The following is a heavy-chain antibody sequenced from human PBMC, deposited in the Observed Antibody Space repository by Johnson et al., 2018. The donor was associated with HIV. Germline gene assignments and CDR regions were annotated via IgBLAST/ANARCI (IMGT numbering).Heavy chain of an antibody. J-gene: IGHJ3*02. D-gene: IGHD6-19*01. CDR1: GFTFSSYD. Sequence: VQLVESGGGVVQPGRSLRLSCAASGFTFSSYDMHWVRQATGKGLEWVSAIGTAGDTYYPGSVKGRFTISRENAKNSLYLQMNSLRAEDTAVYYCARDHSGWWAWALDIWGQGTMGTVSS. CDR3: ARDHSGWWAWALDI. V-gene: IGHV3-13*01. CDR2: IGTAGDT.